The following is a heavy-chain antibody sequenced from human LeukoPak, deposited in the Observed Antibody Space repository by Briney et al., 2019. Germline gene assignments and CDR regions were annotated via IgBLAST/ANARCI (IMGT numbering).Heavy chain of an antibody. Sequence: SETLSLTCAVYGGSFSGYYWSWIRQPPGKGLEWIGEINHSGSTNYNPSLKSRVTISVDTSKNQFSLKLSSVTAADTAVYYCARGARGGYCGGDCYSFYYYYMDVWGKGTTVTVSS. CDR1: GGSFSGYY. D-gene: IGHD2-21*02. CDR2: INHSGST. V-gene: IGHV4-34*01. J-gene: IGHJ6*03. CDR3: ARGARGGYCGGDCYSFYYYYMDV.